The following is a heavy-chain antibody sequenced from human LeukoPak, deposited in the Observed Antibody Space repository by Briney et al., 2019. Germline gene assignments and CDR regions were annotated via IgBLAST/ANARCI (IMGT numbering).Heavy chain of an antibody. J-gene: IGHJ4*02. D-gene: IGHD3-9*01. V-gene: IGHV4-38-2*02. Sequence: SETLSLNCAVSGYSISSGYYWGWIRQPPGKGLEWIGSIYHSGSTYYNPSLKSRVTISVDTSKNQFSLKLSSVTAADTAVYYCAREDYDILTGYSNFDYWGQGTLVTVSS. CDR2: IYHSGST. CDR3: AREDYDILTGYSNFDY. CDR1: GYSISSGYY.